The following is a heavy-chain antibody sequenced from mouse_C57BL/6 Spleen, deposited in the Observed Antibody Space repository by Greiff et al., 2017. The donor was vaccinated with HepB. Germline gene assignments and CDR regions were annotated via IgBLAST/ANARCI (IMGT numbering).Heavy chain of an antibody. D-gene: IGHD3-2*02. J-gene: IGHJ3*01. V-gene: IGHV1-4*01. CDR1: GYTFTSYT. CDR2: INPSSGYT. CDR3: ARPTGTAQATGWFAY. Sequence: VQLQQSGAELARPGASVKMSCKASGYTFTSYTMHWVKQRPGQGLEWIGYINPSSGYTKYNQKFKDKATLTADKSSSTAYMQLSSLTSEDSAVYYCARPTGTAQATGWFAYWGQGTLVTVSA.